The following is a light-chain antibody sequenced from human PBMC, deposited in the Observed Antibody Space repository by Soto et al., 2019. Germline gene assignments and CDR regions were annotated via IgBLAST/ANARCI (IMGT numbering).Light chain of an antibody. CDR3: QQYGSSPVT. J-gene: IGKJ1*01. CDR2: GAS. V-gene: IGKV3-20*01. Sequence: EIVLTQSPGTLSLSPGERATLSCRASQSVSSSYLVWYQQKPGRAPRLLIYGASSRATGIPDRFSGSGSGTDFTLTISRLEPEDFAVYYCQQYGSSPVTFGQGTKVDIK. CDR1: QSVSSSY.